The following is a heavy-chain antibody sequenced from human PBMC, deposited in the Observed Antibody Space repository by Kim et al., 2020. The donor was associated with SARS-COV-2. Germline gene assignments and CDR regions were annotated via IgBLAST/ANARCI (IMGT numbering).Heavy chain of an antibody. CDR3: ARIASGWTVPYWCFDL. V-gene: IGHV1-46*01. J-gene: IGHJ2*01. CDR2: INPAGGST. Sequence: ASVKVSCKASGYTFTNYYMHWVRQAPGQGLEWMGIINPAGGSTSYAQNFQGRVTMTRDTSTSTFYMELSSLRSEDTAVYYCARIASGWTVPYWCFDLWGRGTLVSVSS. CDR1: GYTFTNYY. D-gene: IGHD6-19*01.